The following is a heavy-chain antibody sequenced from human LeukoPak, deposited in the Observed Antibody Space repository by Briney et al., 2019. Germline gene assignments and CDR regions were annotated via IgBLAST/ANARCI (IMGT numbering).Heavy chain of an antibody. D-gene: IGHD6-19*01. V-gene: IGHV3-13*04. CDR3: ATSSIAVAGNAFDI. Sequence: GGSLRLSCAASGFTFSSYDMHWVRQATGKGLEWVSAIGTADDTYYPGSVNGRFTISRANAKNSLYLQMNSLRAGDTAVYYCATSSIAVAGNAFDIWGQGTMVTVSS. CDR1: GFTFSSYD. J-gene: IGHJ3*02. CDR2: IGTADDT.